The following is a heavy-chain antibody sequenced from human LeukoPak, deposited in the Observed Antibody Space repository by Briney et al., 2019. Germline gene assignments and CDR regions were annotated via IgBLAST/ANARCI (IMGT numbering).Heavy chain of an antibody. CDR2: MNPNSGNT. D-gene: IGHD1-26*01. Sequence: ASVKVSCKASGYTFTSYDINWVRQATGQGLEWMGWMNPNSGNTGYAQRFQGRVTITRNTSIRTAYMELSSLRSDDTAVYYCARDFNSGSYYYFHFWGQGTLVTVSS. J-gene: IGHJ4*02. CDR3: ARDFNSGSYYYFHF. V-gene: IGHV1-8*03. CDR1: GYTFTSYD.